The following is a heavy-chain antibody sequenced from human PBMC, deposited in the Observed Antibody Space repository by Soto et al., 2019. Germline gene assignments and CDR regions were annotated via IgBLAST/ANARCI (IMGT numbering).Heavy chain of an antibody. CDR3: ARDLSSGSYSVDYYGMDV. J-gene: IGHJ6*02. V-gene: IGHV3-21*01. D-gene: IGHD1-26*01. CDR1: GFTFSSYS. Sequence: GGSLRLSCAASGFTFSSYSMNWVRQAPGKGLEWVSSISSSSSYIYYADSVKSRFTISRDNAKNSLYLQMNSLRAEDTAVYYCARDLSSGSYSVDYYGMDVWGQGTTVTVSS. CDR2: ISSSSSYI.